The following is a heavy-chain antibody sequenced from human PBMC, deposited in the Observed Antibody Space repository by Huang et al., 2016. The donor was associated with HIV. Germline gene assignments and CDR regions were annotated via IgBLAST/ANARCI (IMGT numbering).Heavy chain of an antibody. Sequence: EVQLVESGGGLVKPGGSLRLSCAASGFTFSSYSMNWVRQAPGKGMEWVSAISRSSSNISYADSVKGRFTISRDNAKNSLYLQMNSLRAEDTAVYYCARVGGVAAGTFGTFDIWGQGTMVTVSS. V-gene: IGHV3-21*01. CDR1: GFTFSSYS. D-gene: IGHD6-19*01. J-gene: IGHJ3*02. CDR3: ARVGGVAAGTFGTFDI. CDR2: ISRSSSNI.